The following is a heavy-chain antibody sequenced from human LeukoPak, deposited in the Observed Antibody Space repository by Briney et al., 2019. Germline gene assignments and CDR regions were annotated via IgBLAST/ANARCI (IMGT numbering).Heavy chain of an antibody. V-gene: IGHV1-18*04. D-gene: IGHD3-10*02. Sequence: GASVKVSCKASGYTFTSYGISWVRQAPGQGLEWMGWISAYNGNTNYAQKLQGRVTMTTDTSTSTAYMELRSLRSDDTAVYYCARDLPHLDVSPLDYWGQGTLVTVSS. CDR1: GYTFTSYG. CDR3: ARDLPHLDVSPLDY. J-gene: IGHJ4*02. CDR2: ISAYNGNT.